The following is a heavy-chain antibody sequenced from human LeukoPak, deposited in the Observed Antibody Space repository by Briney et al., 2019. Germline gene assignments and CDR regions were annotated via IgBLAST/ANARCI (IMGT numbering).Heavy chain of an antibody. CDR3: ARSHYGNTDTNYYMDV. CDR2: ISPYTGGR. D-gene: IGHD2/OR15-2a*01. CDR1: GYTFTAYY. Sequence: ASVKVSCKASGYTFTAYYIHWVRQAPGQGLEWMGWISPYTGGRDYAQKFQGRLTITQDTSSNTVYMDLNRLTSDDTAVYYCARSHYGNTDTNYYMDVWGKGTTVTVSS. J-gene: IGHJ6*03. V-gene: IGHV1-2*02.